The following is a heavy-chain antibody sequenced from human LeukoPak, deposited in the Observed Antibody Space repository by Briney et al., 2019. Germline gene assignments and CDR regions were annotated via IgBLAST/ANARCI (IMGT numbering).Heavy chain of an antibody. D-gene: IGHD2-15*01. J-gene: IGHJ5*02. Sequence: PGGSLRLSCAASGFTFSSYAISWVRQAPGKGLEWVSVISGGGGSTYYADSVKGRFTISRDNSKNTLYLQMNSLRTEDTAVYYCAKGVVVAATLNWFDPWGQGTLVTVSS. CDR3: AKGVVVAATLNWFDP. CDR2: ISGGGGST. V-gene: IGHV3-23*01. CDR1: GFTFSSYA.